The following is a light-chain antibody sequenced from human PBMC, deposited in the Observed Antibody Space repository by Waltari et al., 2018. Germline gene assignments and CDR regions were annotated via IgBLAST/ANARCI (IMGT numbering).Light chain of an antibody. CDR1: QSVSRSR. CDR3: QQFGSSVMYT. J-gene: IGKJ2*01. CDR2: GAS. V-gene: IGKV3-20*01. Sequence: EVVLTQSPGTLSLSPGERATLSCRASQSVSRSRIAWYLRRPGQAPRLLIYGASGRATGIPDRFSGSGSGTDFSLTISRVEPEDFAVYYCQQFGSSVMYTFGQGTKLEIK.